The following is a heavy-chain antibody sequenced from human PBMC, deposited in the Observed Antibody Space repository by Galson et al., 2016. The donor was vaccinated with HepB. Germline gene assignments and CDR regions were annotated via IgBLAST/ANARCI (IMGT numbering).Heavy chain of an antibody. Sequence: SLRLSCAASGFTFSGYAMAWVRQAPGKGLEWVSGMSDSADSYYAPTVKGRFTIPRDNSKDTVYLQLTSLSAEDTAVYYCATDKRGHSSAWYWYFDYWGPGTLVSVSS. CDR1: GFTFSGYA. V-gene: IGHV3-23*01. D-gene: IGHD6-13*01. J-gene: IGHJ4*02. CDR2: MSDSADS. CDR3: ATDKRGHSSAWYWYFDY.